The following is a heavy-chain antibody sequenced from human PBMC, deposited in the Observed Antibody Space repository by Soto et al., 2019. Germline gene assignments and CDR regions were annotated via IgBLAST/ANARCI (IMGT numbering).Heavy chain of an antibody. CDR2: XDXXDXXX. CDR3: ATIRGWLVPYFDY. V-gene: IGHV1-24*01. Sequence: ASVKVSCKVSGYTLTEVSMHLVRQDPGKGLEXMGXXDXXDXXXXXAXXXQGRVTMTEDTVTETAYMELRSLRSEETAVYYCATIRGWLVPYFDYWGQGTLVTVSS. D-gene: IGHD6-19*01. J-gene: IGHJ4*02. CDR1: GYTLTEVS.